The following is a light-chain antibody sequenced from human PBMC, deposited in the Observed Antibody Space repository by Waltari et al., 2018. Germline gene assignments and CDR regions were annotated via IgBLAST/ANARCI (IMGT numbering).Light chain of an antibody. Sequence: QLVLTQSSSASASLGTSVTFTCTLSSGNSTSAIAWHQQRPGQIPRYLMKVNSDGSYNNGDVIPDRFSGSSSGSERYLTISSLQSDYEADYHCQTWGTDIRVFGGGTKVTVL. CDR1: SGNSTSA. CDR2: VNSDGSY. J-gene: IGLJ3*02. V-gene: IGLV4-69*01. CDR3: QTWGTDIRV.